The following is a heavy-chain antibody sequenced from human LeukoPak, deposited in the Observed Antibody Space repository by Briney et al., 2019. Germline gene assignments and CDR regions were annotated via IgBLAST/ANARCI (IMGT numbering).Heavy chain of an antibody. V-gene: IGHV3-23*01. CDR3: AKGAVAADFDY. Sequence: GGSLRLSCAASGFTFSNYAMTWVRQAPGKGLDWVSAISGSGATTYNADSAKGRFTISRDNSKNTLYLQMNSLRAEDTAVYYCAKGAVAADFDYWGQGTLVTVSS. D-gene: IGHD6-19*01. J-gene: IGHJ4*02. CDR2: ISGSGATT. CDR1: GFTFSNYA.